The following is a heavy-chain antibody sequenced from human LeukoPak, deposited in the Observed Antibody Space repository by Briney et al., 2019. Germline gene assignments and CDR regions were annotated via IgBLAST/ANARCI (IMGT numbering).Heavy chain of an antibody. CDR2: ISSSSSYI. J-gene: IGHJ4*02. D-gene: IGHD3-9*01. V-gene: IGHV3-21*01. Sequence: GGSLRLSCAASGFTFSSYSMNWVRQAPGKGLEWVSSISSSSSYIYYADSVKGRFTISRDNAKNPLYLQMNSLRAEDTAVYYCARGPTGWGYDILTGYYYSDYWGQGTLVTVSS. CDR3: ARGPTGWGYDILTGYYYSDY. CDR1: GFTFSSYS.